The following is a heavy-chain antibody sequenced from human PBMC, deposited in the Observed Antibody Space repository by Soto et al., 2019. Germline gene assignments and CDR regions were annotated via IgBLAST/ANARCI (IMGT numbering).Heavy chain of an antibody. V-gene: IGHV3-48*02. Sequence: EVQLVESGGGLVQPGGSLRLSCAASGFTFSSYSMNWVRQAPGKGLEWVSYISSSSTIYYADSVKGRFTISRDNAKNSLYMQMNSLRDEDTAVYYCARGRLGSSSFHYWGQGTLVTVSS. CDR3: ARGRLGSSSFHY. CDR1: GFTFSSYS. D-gene: IGHD6-13*01. J-gene: IGHJ4*02. CDR2: ISSSSTI.